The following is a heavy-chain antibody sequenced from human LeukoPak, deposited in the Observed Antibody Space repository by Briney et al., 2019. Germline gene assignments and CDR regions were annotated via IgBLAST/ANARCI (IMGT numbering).Heavy chain of an antibody. J-gene: IGHJ6*02. CDR1: GFTFSSYA. D-gene: IGHD6-13*01. CDR3: ARGNSRAAAGTFLAV. CDR2: ISGSGGST. V-gene: IGHV3-23*01. Sequence: PGGSLRLSCAASGFTFSSYAMSWVRQAPGKGLEWVSAISGSGGSTYYADSVKGRFTISRDNAKNSLYLQMNSLRAEDTAVYYCARGNSRAAAGTFLAVWGQGTTVTVSS.